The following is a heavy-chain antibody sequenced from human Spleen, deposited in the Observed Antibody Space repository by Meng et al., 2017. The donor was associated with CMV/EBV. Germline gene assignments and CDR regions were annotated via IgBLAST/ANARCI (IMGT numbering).Heavy chain of an antibody. D-gene: IGHD1-1*01. V-gene: IGHV3-74*01. CDR3: AKEAKLAYFDY. CDR1: GLTISRYW. CDR2: INDDGTTI. J-gene: IGHJ4*02. Sequence: LSCAASGLTISRYWMHWVRQAPGKGLVWVARINDDGTTISYADSVKGRFTISRDNGKNTIYLQMNSLRVEDTAVYYCAKEAKLAYFDYWGQGTLVTVSS.